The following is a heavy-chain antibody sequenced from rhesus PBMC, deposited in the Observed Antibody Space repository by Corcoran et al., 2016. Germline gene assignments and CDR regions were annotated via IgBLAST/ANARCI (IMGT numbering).Heavy chain of an antibody. CDR1: GGSISGYYY. Sequence: QVQLQESGPGLVKPSETLSLTCTVSGGSISGYYYWSWIRQPQGRGLEWIGGIYGNSAITYYNPALKSRVTISKDTSKNQFSLKLSSVTAADTAVYYCARHAGIAAGYWGQGVLVTVSS. D-gene: IGHD6-13*01. CDR3: ARHAGIAAGY. V-gene: IGHV4-143*01. CDR2: IYGNSAIT. J-gene: IGHJ4*01.